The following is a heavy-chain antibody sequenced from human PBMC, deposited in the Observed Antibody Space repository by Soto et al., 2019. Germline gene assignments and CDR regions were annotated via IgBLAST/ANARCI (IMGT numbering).Heavy chain of an antibody. V-gene: IGHV4-4*07. J-gene: IGHJ4*02. CDR1: GGSISSYY. D-gene: IGHD3-22*01. CDR2: IYTSGST. CDR3: ARDNPSSLYYSDSSGYYWTHFDY. Sequence: PSETLSLTCTVSGGSISSYYWSWIRQPAGKGLEWIGRIYTSGSTNYNPSLKSRVTMSVDTSKNQFSLKLSSVTAADTAVYYCARDNPSSLYYSDSSGYYWTHFDYWGQGTVVTVSS.